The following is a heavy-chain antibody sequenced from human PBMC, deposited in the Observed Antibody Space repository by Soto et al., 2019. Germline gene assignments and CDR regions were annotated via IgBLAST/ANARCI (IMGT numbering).Heavy chain of an antibody. V-gene: IGHV4-30-2*01. D-gene: IGHD3-10*01. CDR1: GGSISSGGYS. J-gene: IGHJ6*02. CDR3: ARGGRYYYGSGSYLYYYGMDV. Sequence: QLQLQESGSGLVKPSQTLSLTCAVSGGSISSGGYSWSWIRQPPGKGLEWIGYIYHSGSTYYNPSLKSRVTISVDRSKNQFSLKLSSVTAADTAVYYCARGGRYYYGSGSYLYYYGMDVWGQGTTVTVSS. CDR2: IYHSGST.